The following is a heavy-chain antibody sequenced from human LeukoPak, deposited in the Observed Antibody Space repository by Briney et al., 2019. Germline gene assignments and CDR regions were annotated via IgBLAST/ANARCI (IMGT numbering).Heavy chain of an antibody. J-gene: IGHJ4*02. V-gene: IGHV3-53*05. CDR3: ARDTISFQIEKATIPLAY. Sequence: GGSLRLTCAASGFTVSSNYMSWVRQTPGKGLEWVSVIYRGGTTHYADSVKGRFTISRDNSKNTLYLQMNSLRAEDTAVYYCARDTISFQIEKATIPLAYWGQGTLVTVSS. CDR1: GFTVSSNY. CDR2: IYRGGTT. D-gene: IGHD5-24*01.